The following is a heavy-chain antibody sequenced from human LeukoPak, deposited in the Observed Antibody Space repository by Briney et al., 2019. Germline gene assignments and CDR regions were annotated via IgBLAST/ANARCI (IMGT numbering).Heavy chain of an antibody. CDR3: ARVRGYCSSTSCYQYNWFDP. J-gene: IGHJ5*02. V-gene: IGHV4-59*06. CDR2: IYYSGST. CDR1: GGSISSYY. Sequence: SETLSLTCTVSGGSISSYYSSWIRQHPGKGLEWIGYIYYSGSTYYNPSLKSRVTISVDTSKNQFSLKLSSVTAADTAVYYCARVRGYCSSTSCYQYNWFDPWGQGTLVTVSS. D-gene: IGHD2-2*01.